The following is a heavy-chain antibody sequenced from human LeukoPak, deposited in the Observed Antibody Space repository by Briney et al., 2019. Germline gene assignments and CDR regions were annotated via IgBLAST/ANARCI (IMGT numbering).Heavy chain of an antibody. CDR1: GFTFSMYS. V-gene: IGHV3-48*02. J-gene: IGHJ4*02. D-gene: IGHD3-22*01. CDR2: ISSISSTL. CDR3: ARVSSNYYDSSGYYPYFDD. Sequence: PVWSLRLSCASSGFTFSMYSMDWVRHAAGKGLEWVSYISSISSTLYYADSVKGRFTISRDNPKSLLYLEMNSLRDEDTAVYYCARVSSNYYDSSGYYPYFDDWGQGTLVTVSS.